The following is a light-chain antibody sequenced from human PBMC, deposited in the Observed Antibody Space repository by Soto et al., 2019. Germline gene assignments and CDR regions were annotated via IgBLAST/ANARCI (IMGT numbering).Light chain of an antibody. V-gene: IGLV2-14*01. CDR1: SSDIGGYDY. J-gene: IGLJ2*01. CDR3: NSYTSITTLGV. Sequence: QSVLTQPASVSGSPGQSITISCTGTSSDIGGYDYVSWYQQHPGKAPKLVIYAVSNRPSGVSNRFSGSKSGNTASLTISGLQDEDEADYYCNSYTSITTLGVFGGGTKLTVL. CDR2: AVS.